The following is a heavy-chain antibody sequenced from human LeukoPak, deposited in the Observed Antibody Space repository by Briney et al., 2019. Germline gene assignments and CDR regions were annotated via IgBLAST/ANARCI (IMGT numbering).Heavy chain of an antibody. J-gene: IGHJ6*03. CDR1: GFTFSSYG. Sequence: GGSLRLSCAASGFTFSSYGMHWVRQAPGKGLEWVAVISYDGSNKYYADSVKGRFTISRDNSKNTLYLQMNSLRAEDTAVYYCAKDLIRGVRGVMLVVCYMDVWGKGTTVTVSS. D-gene: IGHD3-10*01. CDR2: ISYDGSNK. V-gene: IGHV3-30*18. CDR3: AKDLIRGVRGVMLVVCYMDV.